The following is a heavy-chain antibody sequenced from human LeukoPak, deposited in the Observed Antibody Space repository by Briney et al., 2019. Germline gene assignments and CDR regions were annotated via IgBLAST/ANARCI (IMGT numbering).Heavy chain of an antibody. D-gene: IGHD6-19*01. V-gene: IGHV1-69*04. CDR3: ARSCRSRDSTGSGCLFDY. CDR1: GGTFGSYA. Sequence: SVKVSCKASGGTFGSYAISWVRQAPGQGLEWMGRIIPILGIANYAQKFQGRVTITADKSTSTAYMELSSLRSEDTAVYYCARSCRSRDSTGSGCLFDYWGQGTLVTVSS. J-gene: IGHJ4*02. CDR2: IIPILGIA.